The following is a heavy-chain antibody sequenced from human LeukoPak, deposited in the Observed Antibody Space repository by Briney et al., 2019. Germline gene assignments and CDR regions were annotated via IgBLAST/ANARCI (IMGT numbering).Heavy chain of an antibody. J-gene: IGHJ6*02. Sequence: HAGGSLRLSCAASGFNFASNWMHWVRQTPGKGLVWVSRINSGGSGTSYADSVKGRFTISRDSSKNTLYLQMNSLRAEDTAVYYCAKVSGGGLYYDGMDVWGQGTTVTVSS. CDR3: AKVSGGGLYYDGMDV. CDR1: GFNFASNW. V-gene: IGHV3-74*01. D-gene: IGHD1-14*01. CDR2: INSGGSGT.